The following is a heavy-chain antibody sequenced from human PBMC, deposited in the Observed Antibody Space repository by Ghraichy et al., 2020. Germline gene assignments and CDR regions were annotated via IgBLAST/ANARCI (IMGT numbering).Heavy chain of an antibody. CDR2: INEDGSKK. CDR3: ARFGIAARMFDY. D-gene: IGHD6-6*01. V-gene: IGHV3-7*01. Sequence: GGSLRLSCAASGFTFSTYWMSWVRQAPGKGLEWVANINEDGSKKYYVDSVRGRFTISRDNAKSSLSLQMNSLRVGDTAVYYCARFGIAARMFDYWGQGPLVTVSS. CDR1: GFTFSTYW. J-gene: IGHJ4*02.